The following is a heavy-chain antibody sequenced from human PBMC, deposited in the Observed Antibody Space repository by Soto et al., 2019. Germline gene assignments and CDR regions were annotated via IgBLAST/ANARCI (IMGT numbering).Heavy chain of an antibody. J-gene: IGHJ6*02. V-gene: IGHV5-51*01. CDR2: IYPDDSDT. CDR1: GHSFSNYW. Sequence: GESLKISCKGSGHSFSNYWIAWVRQMPGKGLEWMGIIYPDDSDTRYSPSFQGQVTISADRSISTAYLQWSSLKASDTAMYYCATHSSGWNIYCYGMDVWGQGTTVTLSS. D-gene: IGHD6-19*01. CDR3: ATHSSGWNIYCYGMDV.